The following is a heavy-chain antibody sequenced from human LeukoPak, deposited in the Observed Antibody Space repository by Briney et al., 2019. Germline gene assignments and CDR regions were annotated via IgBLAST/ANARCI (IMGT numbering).Heavy chain of an antibody. CDR2: IYYSGST. J-gene: IGHJ4*02. Sequence: SETLSLTCTVSGNSISSGDNYWSWIRQPAGKGLEWIGYIYYSGSTNYNPSLKSRVTISVDTSKNQFSLKLSSVTAADTAVYYCARDSSGWFLYWGQGTLVTVSS. CDR3: ARDSSGWFLY. V-gene: IGHV4-61*10. CDR1: GNSISSGDNY. D-gene: IGHD6-19*01.